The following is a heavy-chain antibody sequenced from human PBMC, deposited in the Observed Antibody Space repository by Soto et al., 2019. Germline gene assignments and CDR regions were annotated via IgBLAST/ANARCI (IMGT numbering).Heavy chain of an antibody. J-gene: IGHJ4*02. Sequence: GASVKVSCKASGYTFTSYGISWVRQAPGQGLEWMGWISAYNGNTNYAQKLQGRVTMTTDTSTSTAYMELRSLRSDDTAVYYCARSYYNYYDSSGYPKAPDYWGQGTLVTVSS. CDR2: ISAYNGNT. V-gene: IGHV1-18*04. D-gene: IGHD3-22*01. CDR3: ARSYYNYYDSSGYPKAPDY. CDR1: GYTFTSYG.